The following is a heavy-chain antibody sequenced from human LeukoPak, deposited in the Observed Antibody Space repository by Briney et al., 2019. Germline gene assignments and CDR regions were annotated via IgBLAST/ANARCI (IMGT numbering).Heavy chain of an antibody. D-gene: IGHD3-3*01. V-gene: IGHV4-39*07. CDR3: ARGLRFLDG. J-gene: IGHJ4*02. Sequence: SETLSLTCTVSGGSISSSSYYWGWIREPPGKGLEWIGSIYYSGSTYYNPSLKSRVSISVDTSKNQFSLKLSSVTAADTAVYYCARGLRFLDGWGQGTLVTVSS. CDR2: IYYSGST. CDR1: GGSISSSSYY.